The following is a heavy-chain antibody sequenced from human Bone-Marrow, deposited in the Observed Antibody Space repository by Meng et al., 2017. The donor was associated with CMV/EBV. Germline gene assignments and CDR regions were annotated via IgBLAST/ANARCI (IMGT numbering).Heavy chain of an antibody. V-gene: IGHV4-34*01. CDR1: GFTFSSYS. CDR3: ARGAAYSSSLNWFDP. J-gene: IGHJ5*02. CDR2: INHSGST. D-gene: IGHD6-13*01. Sequence: ESLKISCAASGFTFSSYSMNWVRQAPGKGLEWIGEINHSGSTNYNPSLKSRVTISVDTSKNQFSLKLSSVTAADTAVYYCARGAAYSSSLNWFDPWGQGTLVTFSS.